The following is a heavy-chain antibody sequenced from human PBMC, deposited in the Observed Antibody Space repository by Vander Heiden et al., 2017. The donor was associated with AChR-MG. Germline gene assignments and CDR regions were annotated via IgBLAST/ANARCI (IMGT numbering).Heavy chain of an antibody. CDR1: GGTFSSYA. J-gene: IGHJ4*02. V-gene: IGHV1-69*01. CDR2: IIPIFGTA. Sequence: QVQLVQSGAEVKKPGSSVKVSCKASGGTFSSYAISWVRQAPGQGLEWMGGIIPIFGTANYGQKFQGRVTITADESTSTAYMELSRLRSEEKAVYYCAGESYYGSGSYNYWGQGTLVTVSS. D-gene: IGHD3-10*01. CDR3: AGESYYGSGSYNY.